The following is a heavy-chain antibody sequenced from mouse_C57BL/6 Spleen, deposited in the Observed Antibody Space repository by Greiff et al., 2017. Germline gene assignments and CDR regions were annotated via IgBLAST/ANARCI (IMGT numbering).Heavy chain of an antibody. D-gene: IGHD1-1*01. J-gene: IGHJ1*03. CDR3: ARPPYGSSPYWYFDV. Sequence: EVQLVESGPGLVKPSQSLSLTCSVTGYSITSGYYWNWIRQFPGNKLEWMGYISYDGSNNYNPSLKNRISITRDTSKNQFFLKLNSVTTEDTATYYCARPPYGSSPYWYFDVWGTGTTVTVSS. V-gene: IGHV3-6*01. CDR2: ISYDGSN. CDR1: GYSITSGYY.